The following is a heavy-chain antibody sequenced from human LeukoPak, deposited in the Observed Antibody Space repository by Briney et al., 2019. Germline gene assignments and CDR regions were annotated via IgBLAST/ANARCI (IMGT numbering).Heavy chain of an antibody. V-gene: IGHV4-30-2*01. CDR3: AREPPYCSSTSCSRGGYFQH. Sequence: SETLSLTCTVSGGSISSGGYYWSWIRQPPGKGLEWIGYIYHSGSTYYNPSLKSRVTISVDRSKNQFSLKLSSVTAADTAVYYCAREPPYCSSTSCSRGGYFQHWGQGTLVTVSS. D-gene: IGHD2-2*01. CDR2: IYHSGST. CDR1: GGSISSGGYY. J-gene: IGHJ1*01.